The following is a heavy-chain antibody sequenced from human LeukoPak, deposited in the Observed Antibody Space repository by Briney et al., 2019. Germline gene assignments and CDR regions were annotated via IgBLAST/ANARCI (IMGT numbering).Heavy chain of an antibody. J-gene: IGHJ6*03. D-gene: IGHD3-3*01. CDR3: ARVQAYYDFWSGYYPQRGYMDV. CDR1: GGSFSGYY. Sequence: PSETLSLTCAVYGGSFSGYYWSWIRQPPGKGLEWIGEINHSGSTNYNPSLKSRVTISVDTSKNQFSLKLSSVTAADTAAYYCARVQAYYDFWSGYYPQRGYMDVWGKGTTVTVAS. CDR2: INHSGST. V-gene: IGHV4-34*01.